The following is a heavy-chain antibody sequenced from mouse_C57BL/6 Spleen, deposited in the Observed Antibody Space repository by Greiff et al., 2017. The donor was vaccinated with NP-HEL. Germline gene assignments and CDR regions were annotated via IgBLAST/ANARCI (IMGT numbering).Heavy chain of an antibody. J-gene: IGHJ4*01. CDR2: IDPSDSET. CDR3: ARASYSNCYAMDY. CDR1: GYTFTSYW. V-gene: IGHV1-52*01. Sequence: QVQLQQPGAELVRPGSSVKLSCKASGYTFTSYWMHWVKQRPIQGLEWIGNIDPSDSETHYNQKFKDKATLTVDKSSSTAYMQLSSLTSEDSAVYYCARASYSNCYAMDYWGQGTSVTVSS. D-gene: IGHD2-5*01.